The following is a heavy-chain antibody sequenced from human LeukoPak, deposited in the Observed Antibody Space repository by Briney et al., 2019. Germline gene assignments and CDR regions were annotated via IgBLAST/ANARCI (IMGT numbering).Heavy chain of an antibody. V-gene: IGHV1-8*01. CDR2: MNPNSGNT. CDR1: GYTFTNYD. J-gene: IGHJ4*02. D-gene: IGHD6-13*01. CDR3: ARGLRREQQLLRAFDY. Sequence: GASVRVSCKASGYTFTNYDINRVRQASGQGLEWMGWMNPNSGNTGSAQKFQGRVTMTSNTSISTAYMELSSLRSEDTAVYYCARGLRREQQLLRAFDYWGQGTPVTVS.